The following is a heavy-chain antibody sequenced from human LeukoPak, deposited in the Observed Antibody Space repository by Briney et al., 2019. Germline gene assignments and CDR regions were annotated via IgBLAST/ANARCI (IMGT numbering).Heavy chain of an antibody. V-gene: IGHV3-30*18. CDR2: ISYDGSNK. CDR1: GFTFSSYG. CDR3: AKVGLSVAGTRYFDY. Sequence: GGSLRLSCAASGFTFSSYGMHWVRQAPGKGLEWVAVISYDGSNKHYADSVKGRFTISRDNSKNTLYLQMNSLRAEDTAVYYCAKVGLSVAGTRYFDYWGQGTLVTVSS. D-gene: IGHD6-19*01. J-gene: IGHJ4*02.